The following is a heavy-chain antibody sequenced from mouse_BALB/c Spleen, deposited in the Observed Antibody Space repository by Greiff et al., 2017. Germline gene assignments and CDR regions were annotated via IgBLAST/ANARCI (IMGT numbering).Heavy chain of an antibody. CDR3: ARCGSSRYWYFDV. J-gene: IGHJ1*01. V-gene: IGHV5-17*02. Sequence: EVKVVESGGGLVQPGGSRKLSCAASGFTFSSFGMHWVRQAPEKGLEWVAYISSGSSTIYYADTVKGRFTISRDNPKNTLFLQMTSLRSEDTAMYYCARCGSSRYWYFDVWGAGTTVTVSS. D-gene: IGHD1-1*01. CDR1: GFTFSSFG. CDR2: ISSGSSTI.